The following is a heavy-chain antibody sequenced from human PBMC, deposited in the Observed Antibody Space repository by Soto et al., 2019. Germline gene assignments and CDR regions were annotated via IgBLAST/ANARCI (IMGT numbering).Heavy chain of an antibody. V-gene: IGHV3-11*01. CDR3: AREIIAARPRHDAFDI. D-gene: IGHD6-6*01. J-gene: IGHJ3*02. Sequence: QVQLVESGGGLVKPGGSLRLSCAASGFTFSDYYMSWIRQAPGKGLEWVSYISSSGSTIYYADSVKGRFTISRDNAKNSLYLQMNGLRAEDTAVYYCAREIIAARPRHDAFDIWGQGTMVTVSS. CDR2: ISSSGSTI. CDR1: GFTFSDYY.